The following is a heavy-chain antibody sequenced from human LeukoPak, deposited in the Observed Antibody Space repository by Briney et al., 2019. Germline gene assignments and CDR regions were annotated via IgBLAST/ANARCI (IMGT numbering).Heavy chain of an antibody. CDR2: INHSGST. J-gene: IGHJ4*02. CDR1: GGAFSGYY. D-gene: IGHD6-19*01. V-gene: IGHV4-34*01. CDR3: ARETPLIAVAGTFDY. Sequence: RSETLSLTCAVYGGAFSGYYWSWIRQPPGKGLEWIGEINHSGSTNYNPSLKSRVTISVDTSKNQFPLKLSSVTAADTAVYYCARETPLIAVAGTFDYWGQGTLVTVSS.